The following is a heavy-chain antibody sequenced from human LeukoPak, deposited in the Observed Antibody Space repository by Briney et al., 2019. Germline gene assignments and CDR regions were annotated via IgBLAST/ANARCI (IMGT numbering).Heavy chain of an antibody. CDR3: ARGVRGGNYYDSSGYPGRGSYFDY. CDR1: GGSFSGYY. J-gene: IGHJ4*02. D-gene: IGHD3-22*01. CDR2: INHSGST. Sequence: KTSETLSLTCAVYGGSFSGYYWSWIRQPPGKGLEWIGEINHSGSTNYNPSLKSRVTISVDTSKNQFSLKLSSVTAADTAVYYCARGVRGGNYYDSSGYPGRGSYFDYWGQGTLVTVSS. V-gene: IGHV4-34*01.